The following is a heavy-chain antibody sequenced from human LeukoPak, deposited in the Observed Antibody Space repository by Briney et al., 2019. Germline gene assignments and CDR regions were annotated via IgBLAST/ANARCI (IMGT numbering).Heavy chain of an antibody. CDR3: AREIRGYSYFDQ. Sequence: PGGSLRLSCAASGFTFSDAWMSWVRQAPGRGLEWVSYISSASSTIYYADSVKGRFTISRDNAKNSLYLQVNSLRAEDTAVYYCAREIRGYSYFDQWGQGTLVTVSS. V-gene: IGHV3-11*01. CDR1: GFTFSDAW. D-gene: IGHD1-26*01. J-gene: IGHJ4*02. CDR2: ISSASSTI.